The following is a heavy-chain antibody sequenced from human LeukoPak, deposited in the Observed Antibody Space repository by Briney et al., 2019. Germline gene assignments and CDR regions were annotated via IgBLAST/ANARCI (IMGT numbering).Heavy chain of an antibody. CDR3: AREPTYTNWGVDY. CDR2: ISSRGGTI. V-gene: IGHV3-48*03. D-gene: IGHD7-27*01. CDR1: GFSFSSYE. Sequence: PGESLRLSCAASGFSFSSYEMNWVRQAPGKGLEWVSYISSRGGTIYYADSVKGRFTMSRDNAKNSLYLQMNSLRAEDTALYYCAREPTYTNWGVDYWGQGTLVTVSS. J-gene: IGHJ4*02.